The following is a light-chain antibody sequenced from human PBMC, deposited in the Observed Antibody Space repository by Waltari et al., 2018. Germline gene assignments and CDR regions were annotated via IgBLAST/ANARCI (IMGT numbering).Light chain of an antibody. CDR2: GAS. CDR1: QSISSSF. Sequence: LVLTQSPGTLSLSPGERATLSCRASQSISSSFLAWYQQKPGQAPRLLIFGASSRATGIPDRFSGSGSGTDFTLTISRLEPEDFVMYYCQQYGNSPWAFGQGTKVEIK. CDR3: QQYGNSPWA. J-gene: IGKJ1*01. V-gene: IGKV3-20*01.